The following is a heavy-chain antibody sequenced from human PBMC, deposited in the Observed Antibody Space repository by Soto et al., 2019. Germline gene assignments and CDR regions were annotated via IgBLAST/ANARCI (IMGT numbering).Heavy chain of an antibody. J-gene: IGHJ3*02. CDR2: ISSSGSTI. V-gene: IGHV3-48*03. CDR3: ARDRDAFDI. CDR1: GFTFSSYE. Sequence: GSLRLACSASGFTFSSYEMNGVRQAPGKGLEWVSYISSSGSTIYYADSVKGRFTISRDNAKNSLYLQMNSLRAEDTAVYYCARDRDAFDIWGQGTMVTV.